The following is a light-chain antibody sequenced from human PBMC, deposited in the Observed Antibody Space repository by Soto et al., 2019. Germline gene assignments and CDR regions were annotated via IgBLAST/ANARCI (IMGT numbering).Light chain of an antibody. J-gene: IGKJ2*01. Sequence: DIVLTQSPVTLSLSPGERATLSCRASQSLRSSYLAWYQQKPGQAPRLLMYGASNRATGFPDRFSGSGSGTYFTLTISRLEPEDFAVYYCHCQQFDNSPLYTFGQGTKLEIK. CDR2: GAS. V-gene: IGKV3-20*01. CDR3: QQFDNSPLYT. CDR1: QSLRSSY.